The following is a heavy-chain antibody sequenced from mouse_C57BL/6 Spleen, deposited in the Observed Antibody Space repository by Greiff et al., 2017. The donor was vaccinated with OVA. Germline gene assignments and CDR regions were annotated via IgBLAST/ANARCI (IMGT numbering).Heavy chain of an antibody. V-gene: IGHV14-2*01. CDR1: GFNIKDYY. Sequence: VHVKQSGAELVKPGASVKLSCTASGFNIKDYYMHWVKQRTEQGLEWFGRIDPEDGETKYAPKFQGKATITADTSTNTAYLQLSILTAEDTAVYYCARGSGPYWYFDVWGTGTTVTVSA. J-gene: IGHJ1*03. CDR3: ARGSGPYWYFDV. CDR2: IDPEDGET.